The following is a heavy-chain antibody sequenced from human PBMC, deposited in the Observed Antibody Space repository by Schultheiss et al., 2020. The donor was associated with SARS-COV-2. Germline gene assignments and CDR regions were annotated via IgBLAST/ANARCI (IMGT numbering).Heavy chain of an antibody. CDR2: ISGNGDTT. V-gene: IGHV3-23*01. CDR3: MKDPNWGGEY. CDR1: GFTFSSNA. Sequence: GGSLRLSCAASGFTFSSNAMTWVRQAPGKGLEWVSIISGNGDTTYYADSVKGRFGISRDNSKNTVYLQMDSLRIDDTAVYYCMKDPNWGGEYWGRGTLVTVSS. J-gene: IGHJ4*02. D-gene: IGHD7-27*01.